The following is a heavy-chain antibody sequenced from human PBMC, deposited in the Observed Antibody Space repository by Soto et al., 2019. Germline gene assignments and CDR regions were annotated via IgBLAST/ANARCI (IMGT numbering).Heavy chain of an antibody. J-gene: IGHJ4*02. CDR2: ISGSGGST. CDR1: GFTFSSYA. CDR3: ARRSSSWYFDG. Sequence: EVQLLESGGGLVQPGGSLRLSCAASGFTFSSYAMNWVRQAPGKGLEWVSVISGSGGSTYYTDSVKGRFTISSDNSKNTLYLQMNSLRAEDTAVYYCARRSSSWYFDGWGQGTLVTVSS. D-gene: IGHD6-13*01. V-gene: IGHV3-23*01.